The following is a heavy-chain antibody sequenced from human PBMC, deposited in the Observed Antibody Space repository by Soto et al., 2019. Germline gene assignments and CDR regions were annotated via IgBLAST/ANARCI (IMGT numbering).Heavy chain of an antibody. CDR3: ARTGGHYDILTRYYGGYYYYGMDV. Sequence: QVQLVESGGGVVQPGRSLRLSCAASGFTFSSYGMHWVRQAPGKGLEWVAVIWYDGSNKYYADSVKGRFTISRDNSKKTVYLQMNIQRAEDTAVYYCARTGGHYDILTRYYGGYYYYGMDVWGQGTTVTVSS. J-gene: IGHJ6*02. V-gene: IGHV3-33*01. CDR1: GFTFSSYG. CDR2: IWYDGSNK. D-gene: IGHD3-9*01.